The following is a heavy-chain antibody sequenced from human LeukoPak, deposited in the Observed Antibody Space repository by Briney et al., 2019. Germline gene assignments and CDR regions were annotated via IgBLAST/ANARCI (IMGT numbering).Heavy chain of an antibody. CDR1: GGTFRSYA. CDR3: ATWEWELLRNWFDP. CDR2: INPIFGTA. V-gene: IGHV1-69*13. Sequence: SVKVSCKASGGTFRSYAISWVRQAPGQGLEWMGGINPIFGTANYAQKFQGRVTITADESTSTAYMELSSLRSEDTAVYYCATWEWELLRNWFDPWGQGTLVTVSS. D-gene: IGHD1-26*01. J-gene: IGHJ5*02.